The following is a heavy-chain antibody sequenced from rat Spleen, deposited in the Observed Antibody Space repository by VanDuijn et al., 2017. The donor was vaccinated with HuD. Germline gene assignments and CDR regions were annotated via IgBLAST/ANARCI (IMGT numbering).Heavy chain of an antibody. CDR1: GFTFSDYN. CDR2: ITYDGSST. CDR3: ARRFDFDY. J-gene: IGHJ2*01. Sequence: EVQLVESDGGLVQPGRSLKLSCAASGFTFSDYNMAWVRQAPRKGLEWVAIITYDGSSTYYRDSVKGRFTISRDNAKNTLYLQMDSLRSEDTATYFCARRFDFDYWGQGVMVTVSS. V-gene: IGHV5-7*01. D-gene: IGHD4-1*01.